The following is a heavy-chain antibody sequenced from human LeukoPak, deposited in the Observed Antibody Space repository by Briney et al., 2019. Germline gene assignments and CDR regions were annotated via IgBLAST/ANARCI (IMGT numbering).Heavy chain of an antibody. J-gene: IGHJ4*02. Sequence: GGSLRLSCAASGFSFSNYAMSWVRQVPGKGLGWVSAISGRDDSTYYADSVKGRFTISRDTSKNTLYLQMNSLRAEDTAVYYCAKWGDYDVLTGYYDSDYWGQGTLITVSS. CDR1: GFSFSNYA. CDR3: AKWGDYDVLTGYYDSDY. V-gene: IGHV3-23*01. D-gene: IGHD3-9*01. CDR2: ISGRDDST.